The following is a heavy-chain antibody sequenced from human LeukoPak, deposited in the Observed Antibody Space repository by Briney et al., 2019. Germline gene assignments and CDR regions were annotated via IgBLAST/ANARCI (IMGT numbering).Heavy chain of an antibody. Sequence: PGGSLRLSCAASGFTFSSYWMHWVRQAPGKGLVWVSRINSDGSSTSYADSVKGRFTISRDNAKNTLYLQTNSLRAEDTAVYYCAVRIDSSGYYLRWGQGTLVTVSS. D-gene: IGHD3-22*01. J-gene: IGHJ4*02. CDR2: INSDGSST. CDR3: AVRIDSSGYYLR. CDR1: GFTFSSYW. V-gene: IGHV3-74*01.